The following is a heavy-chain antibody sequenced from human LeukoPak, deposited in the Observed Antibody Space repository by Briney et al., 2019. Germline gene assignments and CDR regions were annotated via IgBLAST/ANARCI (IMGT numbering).Heavy chain of an antibody. CDR3: VRDGDDWNDFDH. J-gene: IGHJ4*02. CDR1: GFSFSTAW. Sequence: PGGSRRRSCAAAGFSFSTAWMTWVRQAPGKGLERVANIRRDGGEIYYMDSVKGRFAISRDNAKNSLYLQMNSLRVEDTAVYYCVRDGDDWNDFDHWGQGTLVTVSS. V-gene: IGHV3-7*01. CDR2: IRRDGGEI. D-gene: IGHD1-1*01.